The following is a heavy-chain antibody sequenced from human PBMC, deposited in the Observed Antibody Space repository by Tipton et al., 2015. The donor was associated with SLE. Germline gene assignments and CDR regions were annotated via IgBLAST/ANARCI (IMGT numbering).Heavy chain of an antibody. Sequence: SLTCTVFGGSISNRAYYWGWIRQPPGKGLEWIGHIQITATTNYNPSLKSRVTISVDTAKNQYSLKVNSVTAADTAVYFCARRDYSSGWDYFDHWGQGTLVTVSS. V-gene: IGHV4-61*05. CDR2: IQITATT. J-gene: IGHJ4*02. CDR1: GGSISNRAYY. D-gene: IGHD6-19*01. CDR3: ARRDYSSGWDYFDH.